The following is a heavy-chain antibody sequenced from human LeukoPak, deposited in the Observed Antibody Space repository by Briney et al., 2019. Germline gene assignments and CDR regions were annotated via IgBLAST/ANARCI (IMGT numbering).Heavy chain of an antibody. CDR1: GYRFTSNW. J-gene: IGHJ4*02. Sequence: GESLKISCKGSGYRFTSNWIGWVRQMPGKGLEWMGINYPGDAETTYSPSFQGQVTISADKPITTAYLQWDSLKASDTAMYYCARHPWGIKVADYWGRGTVVTVSS. CDR2: NYPGDAET. V-gene: IGHV5-51*01. D-gene: IGHD3-16*01. CDR3: ARHPWGIKVADY.